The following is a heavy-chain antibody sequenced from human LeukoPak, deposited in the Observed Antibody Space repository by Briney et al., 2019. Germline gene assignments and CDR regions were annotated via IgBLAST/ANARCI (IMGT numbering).Heavy chain of an antibody. CDR1: GDSLTSGSSC. V-gene: IGHV4-61*02. CDR3: ARYLNWFDP. Sequence: SETLSLTCTVSGDSLTSGSSCWGWIRHPAGKGLEWIGRIFISGGTNYNPSLRSRVTMSLDTSKNQFSLKLYSVTAADTAVYYCARYLNWFDPWGQGTLVTVSS. J-gene: IGHJ5*02. CDR2: IFISGGT.